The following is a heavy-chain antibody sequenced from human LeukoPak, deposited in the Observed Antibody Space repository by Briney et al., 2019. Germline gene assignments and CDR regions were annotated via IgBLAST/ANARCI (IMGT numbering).Heavy chain of an antibody. D-gene: IGHD6-19*01. V-gene: IGHV4-4*07. CDR1: GGSISSYY. CDR2: IYTSGST. Sequence: PSETLSLTCTVSGGSISSYYWRWIRQPAGKGLEWIGRIYTSGSTNYNPSLKSRVTMSVDTSKNQFSLKLSSVTAADTAVYYCARDLYSSGWYYDYWGQGTLVTVSS. J-gene: IGHJ4*02. CDR3: ARDLYSSGWYYDY.